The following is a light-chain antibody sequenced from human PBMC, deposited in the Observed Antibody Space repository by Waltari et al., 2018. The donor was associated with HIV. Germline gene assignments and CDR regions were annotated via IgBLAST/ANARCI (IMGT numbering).Light chain of an antibody. V-gene: IGLV3-21*03. Sequence: SYALTQETSVSVAPGKTARITCVGDNIGMNTVHWYQQKPGQAPVRVMYEDSNRPSGIPDRFSGSNSGNTATLTINRVEVGDEADYYCQVWEPTSDHVVFGGGSRLIVL. J-gene: IGLJ2*01. CDR1: NIGMNT. CDR3: QVWEPTSDHVV. CDR2: EDS.